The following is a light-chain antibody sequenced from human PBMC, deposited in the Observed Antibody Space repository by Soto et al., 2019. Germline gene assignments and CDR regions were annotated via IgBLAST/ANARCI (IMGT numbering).Light chain of an antibody. CDR2: AAS. V-gene: IGKV1-27*01. Sequence: DIQMTQSPSSLSASVGDRVTITCRASQGISKYSGWYQQKPGQVPELLIYAASTLQSRGPSRFSGSGSETDFTISRRGLEPEDVATYYCRKYNSVPWTLGQGTEVEIK. CDR1: QGISKY. CDR3: RKYNSVPWT. J-gene: IGKJ1*01.